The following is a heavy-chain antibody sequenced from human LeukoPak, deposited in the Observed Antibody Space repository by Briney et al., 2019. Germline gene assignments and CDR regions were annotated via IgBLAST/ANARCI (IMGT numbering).Heavy chain of an antibody. Sequence: GGSLRLSSAASGXTFSTYWMSWVRQAPGKGLEWVANIKEDGSETSHVDSVKGRFTISRDNAKNSLYLQMSGLRAEDTSEYYCASYHSWGQGTRVTVSS. CDR3: ASYHS. D-gene: IGHD2-2*01. CDR2: IKEDGSET. J-gene: IGHJ4*02. CDR1: GXTFSTYW. V-gene: IGHV3-7*02.